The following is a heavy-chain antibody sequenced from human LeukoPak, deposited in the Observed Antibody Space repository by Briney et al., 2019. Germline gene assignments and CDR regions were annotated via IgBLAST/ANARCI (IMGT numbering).Heavy chain of an antibody. J-gene: IGHJ3*02. D-gene: IGHD2-2*01. Sequence: SETLSLTCTVSGSISSYYWSWIRQPPGKGLEWIGYIYTSGSTNYNPSLKSRVTISVDTSKNQFSLDLSSVTAADTAVYYCARQKCASTSCLTKNAFDIWGQGTMVTVSS. CDR1: GSISSYY. CDR3: ARQKCASTSCLTKNAFDI. V-gene: IGHV4-4*09. CDR2: IYTSGST.